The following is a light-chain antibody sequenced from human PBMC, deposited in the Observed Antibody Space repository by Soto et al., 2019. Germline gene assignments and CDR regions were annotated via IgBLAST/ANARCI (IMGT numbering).Light chain of an antibody. CDR2: TNN. CDR3: AAWDDSLNGAV. J-gene: IGLJ7*01. V-gene: IGLV1-44*01. Sequence: QSVLTQPPSASGTPGQRVIISCSGSNSNIGTNPVNWFQQLPGTAPKLLIYTNNQRPSGVPDRFSGSKSGTSASLAISGLQSEAEADYYCAAWDDSLNGAVFGGGTQLTVL. CDR1: NSNIGTNP.